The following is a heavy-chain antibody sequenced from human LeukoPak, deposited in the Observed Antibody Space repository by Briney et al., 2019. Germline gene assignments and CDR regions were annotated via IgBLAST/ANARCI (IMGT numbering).Heavy chain of an antibody. J-gene: IGHJ4*02. CDR1: GGTFSSYA. Sequence: SCKASGGTFSSYAMHWVRQAPGKGLEWVSSISSSSSYIYYADSVKGRFTISRDNAKNSLYLQMNSLRAEDTAVYYCARGDYGFDYWGQGTLVTVSS. CDR3: ARGDYGFDY. V-gene: IGHV3-21*01. D-gene: IGHD4-17*01. CDR2: ISSSSSYI.